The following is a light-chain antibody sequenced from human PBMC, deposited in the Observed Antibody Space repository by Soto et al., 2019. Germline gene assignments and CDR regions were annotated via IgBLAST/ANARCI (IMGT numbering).Light chain of an antibody. CDR1: QSISSY. Sequence: DIQMTQSPSSLSASVGDRVTITCRASQSISSYLNWYQQKPGKAPKLLIYAASSLQSGVPSRFSGSGSGTDFTLTISSLQPEDFATYYGQQSYSTRGNFGQGTRLEI. CDR2: AAS. J-gene: IGKJ5*01. V-gene: IGKV1-39*01. CDR3: QQSYSTRGN.